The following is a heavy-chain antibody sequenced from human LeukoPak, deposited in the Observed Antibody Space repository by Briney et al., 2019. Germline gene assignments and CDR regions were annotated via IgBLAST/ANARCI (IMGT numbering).Heavy chain of an antibody. CDR3: ARDAFRHYYDSGGYAYYYYTYLDV. CDR2: ISAYSGNT. Sequence: ASVKVSCKASGYTFTSYGISWVRQAPGQGLEWMGWISAYSGNTKYVQKFQDRVTMTTDISTNTAYMELRSLKSDDTAVYYCARDAFRHYYDSGGYAYYYYTYLDVWGKGTTVTVSS. CDR1: GYTFTSYG. D-gene: IGHD3-22*01. J-gene: IGHJ6*03. V-gene: IGHV1-18*01.